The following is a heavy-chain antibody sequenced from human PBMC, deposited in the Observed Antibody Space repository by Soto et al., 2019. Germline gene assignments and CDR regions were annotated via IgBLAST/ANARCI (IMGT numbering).Heavy chain of an antibody. J-gene: IGHJ4*02. Sequence: EVQLVESGGGLVQPGGSLRLSCAASGFTFSSSSMNWVRQAPGKGLEWVSYISSSSSTIYYADSVKGRFTISRDNAKNSLYLQMNSLRAEDTAVYYCARDYEAAVFDYWGQGTLVTVSS. CDR1: GFTFSSSS. D-gene: IGHD6-13*01. V-gene: IGHV3-48*01. CDR2: ISSSSSTI. CDR3: ARDYEAAVFDY.